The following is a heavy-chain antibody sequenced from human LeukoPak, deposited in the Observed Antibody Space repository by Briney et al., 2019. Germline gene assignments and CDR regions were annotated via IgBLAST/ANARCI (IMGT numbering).Heavy chain of an antibody. CDR1: GYTFTDYY. CDR3: ARSSYDSSGYYPLYFDY. J-gene: IGHJ4*02. V-gene: IGHV1-2*02. CDR2: INPNSGGT. D-gene: IGHD3-22*01. Sequence: ASVKVSCKASGYTFTDYYMHWVRQAPGQGLEWMGWINPNSGGTNYAQKFQGRVTMTRDTSISTAYMELSRLRSDDTAVCYCARSSYDSSGYYPLYFDYWGQGTLVTVSS.